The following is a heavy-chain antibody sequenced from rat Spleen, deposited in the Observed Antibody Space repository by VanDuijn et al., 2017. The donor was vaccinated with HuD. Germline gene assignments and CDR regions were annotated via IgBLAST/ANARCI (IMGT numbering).Heavy chain of an antibody. Sequence: EVQLVESGGGLVQPGRSLKLSCAASGFTFSNYGTHWIRQAPTKGLEWVASISPSGGSTYYRDSVKGRFTISRDNAKSTLYLQMNSLRSEDTATYYCTRALTGHWYFDFWGPGTMVTVSS. D-gene: IGHD5-1*01. CDR2: ISPSGGST. CDR1: GFTFSNYG. V-gene: IGHV5-19*01. J-gene: IGHJ1*01. CDR3: TRALTGHWYFDF.